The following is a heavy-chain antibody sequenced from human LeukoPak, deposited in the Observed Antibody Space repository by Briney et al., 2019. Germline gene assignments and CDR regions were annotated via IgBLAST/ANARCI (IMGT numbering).Heavy chain of an antibody. D-gene: IGHD6-13*01. CDR2: ISHSGTT. J-gene: IGHJ1*01. CDR3: ARDLGSSKYSQH. V-gene: IGHV4-38-2*02. Sequence: SETLSLTCTVSGYTISSGYYWGWIRQPPGNGLEWIGSISHSGTTYYNPSLKSRVTISVDTSKNQFSLKVSSVTAADTAVYYCARDLGSSKYSQHWGQGTLVTVSS. CDR1: GYTISSGYY.